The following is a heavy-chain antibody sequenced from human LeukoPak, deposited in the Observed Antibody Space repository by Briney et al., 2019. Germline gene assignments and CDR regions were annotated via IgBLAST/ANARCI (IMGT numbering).Heavy chain of an antibody. CDR2: IYTSGST. J-gene: IGHJ4*02. V-gene: IGHV4-61*02. Sequence: PSETLSLTCTASGGSISSGSYYWSWIRPPAGKGLEWIVRIYTSGSTNYNHSLKSRVTISVDTSKNQFSLKLSSVTAADTAVYYCAREIAFSYYETLYFDYWGQGTLVTVSS. CDR1: GGSISSGSYY. D-gene: IGHD1-26*01. CDR3: AREIAFSYYETLYFDY.